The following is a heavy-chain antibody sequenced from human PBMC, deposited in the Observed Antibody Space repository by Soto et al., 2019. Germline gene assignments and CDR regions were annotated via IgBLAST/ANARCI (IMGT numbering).Heavy chain of an antibody. D-gene: IGHD2-15*01. Sequence: GGSLRLSCAASGFTFSNAWTNWVRQAPGKGLEWVGRIKSKTDGGTTDYAAPVKGRFTISRDDSKNTLYLQMNSLKTEDTAVYYCTTTLGYCSGGSCYWGQGTLVTVSS. J-gene: IGHJ4*02. V-gene: IGHV3-15*07. CDR3: TTTLGYCSGGSCY. CDR2: IKSKTDGGTT. CDR1: GFTFSNAW.